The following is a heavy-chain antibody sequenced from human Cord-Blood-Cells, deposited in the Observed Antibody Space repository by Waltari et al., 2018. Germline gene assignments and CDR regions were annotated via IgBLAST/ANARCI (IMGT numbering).Heavy chain of an antibody. CDR3: ARDSGNPSPSGY. CDR1: GATFTGNY. CDR2: INATSGGP. D-gene: IGHD2-15*01. J-gene: IGHJ4*02. Sequence: QVQLVQPGAEVKKPGASAKAVCKAAGATFTGNYRHWVRQAPGQGLVWMGRINATSGGPAYAPEFQGRVTTAGDPAISTAYMELSRLRSYDTAVYYCARDSGNPSPSGYWGPGTLVTVSS. V-gene: IGHV1-2*06.